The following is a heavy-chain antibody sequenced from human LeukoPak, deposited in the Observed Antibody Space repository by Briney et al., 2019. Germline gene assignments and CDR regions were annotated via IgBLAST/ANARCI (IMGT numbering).Heavy chain of an antibody. Sequence: ASVTVSYEASGYTFNTYSIRWVRQAPGQGREGMGWISVNNGRTNYVQRLQGRDSINTDTKTSKAYMELRSLRSDVTAVYYCAREEWAPIAAANVWGLGTMVTVSS. V-gene: IGHV1-18*01. J-gene: IGHJ3*01. CDR2: ISVNNGRT. CDR3: AREEWAPIAAANV. D-gene: IGHD6-13*01. CDR1: GYTFNTYS.